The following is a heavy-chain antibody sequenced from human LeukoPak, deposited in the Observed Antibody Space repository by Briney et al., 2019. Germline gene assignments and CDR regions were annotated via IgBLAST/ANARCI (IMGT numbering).Heavy chain of an antibody. D-gene: IGHD5-18*01. Sequence: SETLSLTCAVYGGSFSGYYWSWIRQPPGKGLEWIGEINHSGSTNYNPSLKSRVTISVDTSKNQFSLKLSSVTAADTAVYYCARGVRRQLWLHIPKNWGQGTLVTVSS. CDR2: INHSGST. V-gene: IGHV4-34*01. CDR3: ARGVRRQLWLHIPKN. J-gene: IGHJ4*02. CDR1: GGSFSGYY.